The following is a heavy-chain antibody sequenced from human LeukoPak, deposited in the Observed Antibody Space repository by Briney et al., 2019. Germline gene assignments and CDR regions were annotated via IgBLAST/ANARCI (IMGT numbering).Heavy chain of an antibody. CDR2: IYTSGST. Sequence: SETLSLTCTVSGGSISSYYWSWIRQPPGKGLEWIGYIYTSGSTNYNPSLKSRVTISVDTSKNQFSLKLSSVTAADTAVYYCARGILSYYFDYWGQGTLVTVSS. CDR3: ARGILSYYFDY. V-gene: IGHV4-4*09. D-gene: IGHD2-15*01. J-gene: IGHJ4*02. CDR1: GGSISSYY.